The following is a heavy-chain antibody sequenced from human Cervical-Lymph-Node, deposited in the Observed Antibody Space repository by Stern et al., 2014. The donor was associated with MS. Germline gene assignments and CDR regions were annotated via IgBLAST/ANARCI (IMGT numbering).Heavy chain of an antibody. J-gene: IGHJ4*02. CDR1: GYTFTSYG. D-gene: IGHD2-15*01. CDR2: ISGYNDNK. CDR3: ARDSIAVPAKTGDY. V-gene: IGHV1-18*01. Sequence: QVQLVQSGAEVKKPGASVKVSCEASGYTFTSYGISWVRQAPGQGLEWMGWISGYNDNKKYTQKVQGRVTMTTDTSTSTAYMELRSLRSDDTAVYYCARDSIAVPAKTGDYWGQGTLVTVSS.